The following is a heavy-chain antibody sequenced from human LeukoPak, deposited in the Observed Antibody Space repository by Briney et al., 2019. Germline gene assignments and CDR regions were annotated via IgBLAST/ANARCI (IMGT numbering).Heavy chain of an antibody. Sequence: PGGSQRLSCAASGFTFSTYWMSWVRQAPGKGLEWVADIKPDGSHVSYVDSVKGRFSISRDNAQNSLYLQVSSLRAEDTAIYYCAREGRLLGAFDVWGQGTMVTVSS. CDR3: AREGRLLGAFDV. V-gene: IGHV3-7*01. J-gene: IGHJ3*01. CDR1: GFTFSTYW. CDR2: IKPDGSHV.